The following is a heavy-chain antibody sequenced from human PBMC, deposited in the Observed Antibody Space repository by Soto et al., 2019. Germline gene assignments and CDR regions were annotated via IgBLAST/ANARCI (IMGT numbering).Heavy chain of an antibody. CDR1: GYTFSSYA. D-gene: IGHD7-27*01. V-gene: IGHV1-3*01. Sequence: QVHLVQSGAEVRKPGASVKVSCKASGYTFSSYAMHWVRQAPGQRLEWMGWINAGYGNTKSSQKLQDIVTISRDTSASTAYMELTSRRSEDTAVYYGARDTGDGTFDFWGQGTLVTVSS. CDR2: INAGYGNT. CDR3: ARDTGDGTFDF. J-gene: IGHJ4*02.